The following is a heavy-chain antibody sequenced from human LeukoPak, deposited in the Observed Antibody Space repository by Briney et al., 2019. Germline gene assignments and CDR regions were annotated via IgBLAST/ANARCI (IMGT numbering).Heavy chain of an antibody. CDR1: GYRFTNYW. Sequence: GESLKISCKGSGYRFTNYWIGWVRQMPGKGLEWMGIIYPGDSDTTYSPSFQGQVTISVDKSISTAYLQWSSLKASDTAIYYCARGASGSYSRWFDPWGQETLVTVSS. CDR2: IYPGDSDT. D-gene: IGHD3-10*01. CDR3: ARGASGSYSRWFDP. V-gene: IGHV5-51*01. J-gene: IGHJ5*02.